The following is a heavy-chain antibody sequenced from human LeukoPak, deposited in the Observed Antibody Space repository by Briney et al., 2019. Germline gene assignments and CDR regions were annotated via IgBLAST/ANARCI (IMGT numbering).Heavy chain of an antibody. CDR3: ASKRGYSYGYDY. CDR2: IYSGGST. V-gene: IGHV3-53*01. D-gene: IGHD5-18*01. CDR1: GFTFRNYW. Sequence: HPGGSLRLSCEASGFTFRNYWMIWVRQAPGKGLEWVSVIYSGGSTYYADSVTGRFTISRDNSKNTLSLQMNSLRAEDTAVYFCASKRGYSYGYDYWGQGTLVTVSS. J-gene: IGHJ4*02.